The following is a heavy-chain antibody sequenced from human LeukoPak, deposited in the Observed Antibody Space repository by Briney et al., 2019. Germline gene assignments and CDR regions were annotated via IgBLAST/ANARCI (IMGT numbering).Heavy chain of an antibody. CDR2: IYYSGST. D-gene: IGHD6-19*01. Sequence: SETLSLTCSVSGYSISSGYYWGWIRQPPGKGLEWIGTIYYSGSTYYNPSLKSRITISVDTSKNQFSLKLNSVTAADTAVYYCARGAVAGVFSLDIWGQGTMVTVSS. CDR3: ARGAVAGVFSLDI. J-gene: IGHJ3*02. V-gene: IGHV4-38-2*02. CDR1: GYSISSGYY.